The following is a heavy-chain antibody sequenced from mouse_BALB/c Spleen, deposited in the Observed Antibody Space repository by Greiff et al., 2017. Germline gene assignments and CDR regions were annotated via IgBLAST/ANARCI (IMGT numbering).Heavy chain of an antibody. J-gene: IGHJ2*01. V-gene: IGHV1S137*01. CDR3: ARKTTVVEGYFDY. D-gene: IGHD1-1*01. CDR1: GYTFTDYA. CDR2: ISTYYGDA. Sequence: VHLVESGAELVRPGASVKISCKGSGYTFTDYAMHWVKQSHAKSLEWIGVISTYYGDASYNQKFKGKATMTVDKSSSTAYMELARLTSEDSAIYYCARKTTVVEGYFDYWGQGTTLTVSS.